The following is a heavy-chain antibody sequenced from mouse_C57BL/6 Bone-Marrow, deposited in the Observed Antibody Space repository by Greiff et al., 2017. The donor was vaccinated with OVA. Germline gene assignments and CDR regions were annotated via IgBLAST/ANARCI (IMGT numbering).Heavy chain of an antibody. CDR3: GRVNGYDGAGFAY. Sequence: ESGPGMVKPSQSLSLTCTVTGYSITSGYDWHWIRHFPGNKLEWMGYISYSGSSNYNPSLKSRISIAHETSMNHFFLKLNSVTTEDTATYYGGRVNGYDGAGFAYWGQGTLVTVSA. CDR2: ISYSGSS. J-gene: IGHJ3*01. D-gene: IGHD2-2*01. V-gene: IGHV3-1*01. CDR1: GYSITSGYD.